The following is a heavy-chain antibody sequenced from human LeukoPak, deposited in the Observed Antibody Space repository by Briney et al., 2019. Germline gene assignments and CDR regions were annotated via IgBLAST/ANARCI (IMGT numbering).Heavy chain of an antibody. CDR1: GYSFTNYW. CDR2: IYPGDSDT. J-gene: IGHJ3*02. CDR3: ARGDYYDSSGKHAFDI. V-gene: IGHV5-51*01. D-gene: IGHD3-22*01. Sequence: GESLKISCKGSGYSFTNYWIGWVRQMPGKGLEWMGIIYPGDSDTRYSPSFQGQVTISADKSISTAYLQWSSLKASDTAMYYCARGDYYDSSGKHAFDIWGQGTMVTVSS.